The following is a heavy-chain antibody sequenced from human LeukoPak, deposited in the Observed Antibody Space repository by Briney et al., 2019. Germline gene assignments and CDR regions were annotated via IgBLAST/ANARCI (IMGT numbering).Heavy chain of an antibody. CDR3: ARVGAVAGPNWSDP. J-gene: IGHJ5*02. V-gene: IGHV3-21*01. D-gene: IGHD6-19*01. CDR2: ISSSSSYI. Sequence: PGGSLRLSCAASGFTFSSYSMNWVRQAPGKGLEWVSSISSSSSYIYYADSVKGRFTISRDNAKNSLYLQMNSLRAEDTAVYYCARVGAVAGPNWSDPWGQGTLVTVSS. CDR1: GFTFSSYS.